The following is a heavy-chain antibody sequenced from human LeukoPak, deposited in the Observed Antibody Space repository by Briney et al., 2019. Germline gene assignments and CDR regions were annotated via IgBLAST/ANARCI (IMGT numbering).Heavy chain of an antibody. D-gene: IGHD5/OR15-5a*01. Sequence: SVKVFCKASGGTFSSYAISWVRQAAGQGLEWMGGIIPIFGTANYAQKFQGRVTITADGSTSTAYMELSRLRSEDTAVYSCARDSTYNWFDPWGQGTLVTVSS. CDR1: GGTFSSYA. V-gene: IGHV1-69*01. J-gene: IGHJ5*02. CDR3: ARDSTYNWFDP. CDR2: IIPIFGTA.